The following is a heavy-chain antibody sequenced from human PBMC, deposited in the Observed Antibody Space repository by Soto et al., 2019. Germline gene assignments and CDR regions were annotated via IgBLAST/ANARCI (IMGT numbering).Heavy chain of an antibody. D-gene: IGHD3-9*01. CDR1: GFSLSTSGVG. V-gene: IGHV2-5*02. J-gene: IGHJ4*02. Sequence: QITVKESGPTLVRPTQPLTLTCAFSGFSLSTSGVGVGWIRQPPGKALEWLAVIYWDDSKHYSPSLRSRLTITKATSANQVVLTMTNMDPIDTGTYCCAHKGPEDWPLDYWGQGTLVSVSS. CDR3: AHKGPEDWPLDY. CDR2: IYWDDSK.